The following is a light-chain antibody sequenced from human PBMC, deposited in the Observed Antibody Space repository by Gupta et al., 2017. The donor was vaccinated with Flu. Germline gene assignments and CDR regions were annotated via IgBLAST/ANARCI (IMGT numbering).Light chain of an antibody. CDR3: CSYTSSSTYV. Sequence: QSALTQPASVSGSPGQSITISCPGTSSDVGAYNYVSWHQQHPGQAPKLMIYEITNRPSGVSNRFSGSKSGNTASLTISGLQAEDEADYYCCSYTSSSTYVFGTGTRVTVL. J-gene: IGLJ1*01. V-gene: IGLV2-14*01. CDR2: EIT. CDR1: SSDVGAYNY.